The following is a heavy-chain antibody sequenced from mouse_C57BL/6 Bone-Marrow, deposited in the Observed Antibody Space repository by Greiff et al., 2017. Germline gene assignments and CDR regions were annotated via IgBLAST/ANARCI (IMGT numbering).Heavy chain of an antibody. D-gene: IGHD1-1*01. CDR1: GFTFSSYG. CDR2: ISSGGSYT. J-gene: IGHJ2*01. CDR3: ARSYYYGSSYFDY. V-gene: IGHV5-6*02. Sequence: DVKLVESGGDLVKPGGSLKLSCAASGFTFSSYGMSWVRQTPDKRLEWVATISSGGSYTYYPDSVKGRFTISRDNAKNTLYLQMSSLKSEDTAMYYCARSYYYGSSYFDYWGQGTTLTVSS.